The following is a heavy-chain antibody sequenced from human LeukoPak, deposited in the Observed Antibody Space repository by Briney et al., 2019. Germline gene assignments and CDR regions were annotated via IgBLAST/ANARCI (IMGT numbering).Heavy chain of an antibody. J-gene: IGHJ3*02. Sequence: PSETLSLTCTVSGGSISSYYWSWIRQPPGKGLEWIGYIYTSGSTNYNPSLKSRVTISVDTSKNQFSLKLSSVTAADTAVYYCARLEGVFAYYYGSGKNDAFDIWGQGTMVTVSS. CDR3: ARLEGVFAYYYGSGKNDAFDI. CDR2: IYTSGST. D-gene: IGHD3-10*01. CDR1: GGSISSYY. V-gene: IGHV4-4*09.